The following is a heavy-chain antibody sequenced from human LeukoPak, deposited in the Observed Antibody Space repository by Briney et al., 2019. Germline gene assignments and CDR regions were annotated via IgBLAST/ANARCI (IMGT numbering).Heavy chain of an antibody. CDR1: GGSFNDYY. CDR3: ARDSAVAGTTTVFDY. J-gene: IGHJ4*02. Sequence: SETLSLTCVVSGGSFNDYYWSWIRQSPGKGLEWIGEITHSGSTKYNPSLKSRVTVSADTSKSQFSLKVNSVTAADTAVYFCARDSAVAGTTTVFDYWGQGTLVTVSS. D-gene: IGHD6-19*01. V-gene: IGHV4-34*01. CDR2: ITHSGST.